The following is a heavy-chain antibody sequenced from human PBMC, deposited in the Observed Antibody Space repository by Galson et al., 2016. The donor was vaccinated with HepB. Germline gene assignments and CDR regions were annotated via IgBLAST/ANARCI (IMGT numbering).Heavy chain of an antibody. CDR1: GGTFSNYG. J-gene: IGHJ5*02. Sequence: SVKVSCKASGGTFSNYGINWVRQAPGQGLEWMRGIIPIFGAKHYARKFHGRVTLSADESTTTAYMELTSLTSEDTAVYFCARDTHIVGTLSNWFGPWGQGTLVLVSS. V-gene: IGHV1-69*13. CDR3: ARDTHIVGTLSNWFGP. CDR2: IIPIFGAK. D-gene: IGHD2-21*01.